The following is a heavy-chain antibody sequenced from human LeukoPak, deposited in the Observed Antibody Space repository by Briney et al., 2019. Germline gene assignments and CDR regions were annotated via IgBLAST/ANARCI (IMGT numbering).Heavy chain of an antibody. D-gene: IGHD6-6*01. J-gene: IGHJ4*02. CDR2: ISSSSSTI. CDR3: ARVGYSSSSFDY. V-gene: IGHV3-48*04. CDR1: GFTFSSYS. Sequence: GGSLRLSCAASGFTFSSYSMNWVRQAPGKGLEWVSYISSSSSTIYYADSVKGRFTISRDNARNSVSLQINSLRAEDTAVYYCARVGYSSSSFDYWGQGTLVTVSS.